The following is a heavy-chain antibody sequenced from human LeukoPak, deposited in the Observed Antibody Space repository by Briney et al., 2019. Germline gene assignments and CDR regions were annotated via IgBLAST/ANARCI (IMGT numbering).Heavy chain of an antibody. CDR2: INHSGII. CDR1: GESFGGYF. Sequence: SETLSLTCAVYGESFGGYFWTWIRQPPGKGLEWIGEINHSGIINYNPFLKSRVTISVDTSKNQFSLKVTSLTAADTAVYYCARAPGTVAIDYWGQGTLVTVSS. J-gene: IGHJ4*02. V-gene: IGHV4-34*01. CDR3: ARAPGTVAIDY. D-gene: IGHD5-12*01.